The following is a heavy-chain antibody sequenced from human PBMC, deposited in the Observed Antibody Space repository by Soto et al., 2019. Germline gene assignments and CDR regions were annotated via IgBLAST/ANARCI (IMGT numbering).Heavy chain of an antibody. CDR1: GGSISSGDYY. V-gene: IGHV4-30-4*01. J-gene: IGHJ4*02. D-gene: IGHD2-2*01. CDR3: ARLATQWYPLAY. Sequence: PSETLSLTCTVSGGSISSGDYYLSWIRHPPGKGLEWIGYLYYSWSTYYNPSLKSRVTISVDTSKNQFSLKLSSVTAADTAVYYCARLATQWYPLAYWGQGTFVTVSS. CDR2: LYYSWST.